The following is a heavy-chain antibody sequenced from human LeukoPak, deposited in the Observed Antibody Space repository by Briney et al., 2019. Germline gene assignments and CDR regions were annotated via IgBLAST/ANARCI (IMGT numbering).Heavy chain of an antibody. J-gene: IGHJ4*02. CDR2: IYSGGST. V-gene: IGHV3-66*01. CDR1: GFTVSSNY. Sequence: GGSLRLSCAASGFTVSSNYMSWVRQAPGKGLEWVSVIYSGGSTYYADSVKGRFTISRDNSKNTLYLQTNSLRAEDTAVYYCARVVGATLDYFDYWGQGTLVTVSS. CDR3: ARVVGATLDYFDY. D-gene: IGHD1-26*01.